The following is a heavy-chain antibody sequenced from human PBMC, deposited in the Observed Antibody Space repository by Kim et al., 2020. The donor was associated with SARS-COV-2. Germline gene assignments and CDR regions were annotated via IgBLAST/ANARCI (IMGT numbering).Heavy chain of an antibody. J-gene: IGHJ5*02. CDR3: ARHGITIFGVVET. CDR2: IYYSGST. Sequence: SETLSLTCTVSGGSISSYYWSWIRQPPGKGLEWIGYIYYSGSTNYNPSLKSRVTISVDTSKNQFSLKLSSVTAADTAVYYCARHGITIFGVVETWGQGTLVTVSS. CDR1: GGSISSYY. V-gene: IGHV4-59*08. D-gene: IGHD3-3*01.